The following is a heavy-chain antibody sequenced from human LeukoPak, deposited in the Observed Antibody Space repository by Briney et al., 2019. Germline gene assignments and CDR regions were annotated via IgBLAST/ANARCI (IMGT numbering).Heavy chain of an antibody. V-gene: IGHV1-2*02. Sequence: ASVKVSCKASGYTFTGYYMHWVRQAPGQGLEWMGWINPNSGGTNYAQKFQGRVTMSVDTSKNQFFLKLSSVTAADTAVYYCARDLSPDSSGYLDAFDIWGQGTMVTVSS. J-gene: IGHJ3*02. D-gene: IGHD3-22*01. CDR1: GYTFTGYY. CDR2: INPNSGGT. CDR3: ARDLSPDSSGYLDAFDI.